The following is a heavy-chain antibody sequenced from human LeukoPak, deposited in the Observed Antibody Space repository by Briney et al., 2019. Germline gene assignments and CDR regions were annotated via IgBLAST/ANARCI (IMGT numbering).Heavy chain of an antibody. CDR2: FDPEDGET. D-gene: IGHD2-15*01. V-gene: IGHV1-24*01. CDR1: GYTLNELS. CDR3: ATDRSCPDSGGSCYSEVY. Sequence: ASVKVSCKVSGYTLNELSMHWVRQAPGKGLEWMGGFDPEDGETIYAQKFQGRVTMTEDTSTDTAYMELSSLRSEDTAVYYCATDRSCPDSGGSCYSEVYWGQGTPVTVSS. J-gene: IGHJ4*02.